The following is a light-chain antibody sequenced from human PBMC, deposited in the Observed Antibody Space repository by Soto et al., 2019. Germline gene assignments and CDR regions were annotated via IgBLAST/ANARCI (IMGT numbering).Light chain of an antibody. CDR1: QGISNY. V-gene: IGKV1-27*01. Sequence: DIPMTQSPSSLSASVGDRVTITCRASQGISNYLAWYQQKPGKAPKLLIYAASTLESGVPSGFSGSGSGTAFTITISRLQPEYVANYYCQKYNCAPLTFGGGTKVEIK. CDR2: AAS. J-gene: IGKJ4*01. CDR3: QKYNCAPLT.